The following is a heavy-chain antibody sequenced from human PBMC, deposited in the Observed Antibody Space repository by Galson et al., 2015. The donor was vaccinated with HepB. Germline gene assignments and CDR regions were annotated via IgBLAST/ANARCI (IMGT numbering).Heavy chain of an antibody. CDR2: ISWNSGSI. Sequence: SLRLSCAASGFTFDDYAMHWVRQAPGKGLEWVSGISWNSGSIGYADSVKGRFTISRDNAKNSLYLQMNSLRAEDTALYYCAKEGDYDSSGAWVFDIWGQGTMVTVSS. CDR3: AKEGDYDSSGAWVFDI. V-gene: IGHV3-9*01. D-gene: IGHD3-22*01. CDR1: GFTFDDYA. J-gene: IGHJ3*02.